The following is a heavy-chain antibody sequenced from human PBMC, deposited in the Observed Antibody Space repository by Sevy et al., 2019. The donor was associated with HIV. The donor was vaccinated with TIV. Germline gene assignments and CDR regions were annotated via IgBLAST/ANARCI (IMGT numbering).Heavy chain of an antibody. CDR2: FSFGCGKI. J-gene: IGHJ4*02. Sequence: GGSLRLSCAASGFTFSNYAMSWVRQALGKGLEWVSTFSFGCGKINYADSVKGRFTISRDNSKNSLYLQRNSLRAEDTALYYCAREGCSKPHDYWGQGSLVTVSS. V-gene: IGHV3-23*01. D-gene: IGHD2-2*01. CDR1: GFTFSNYA. CDR3: AREGCSKPHDY.